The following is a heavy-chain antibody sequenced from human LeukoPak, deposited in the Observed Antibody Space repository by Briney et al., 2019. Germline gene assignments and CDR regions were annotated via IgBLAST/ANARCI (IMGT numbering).Heavy chain of an antibody. CDR1: GGSISSSGYY. Sequence: SETLSLTCTVSGGSISSSGYYWGWIRQPPGKGLEWIGNIYYVGSTYYNPSLNSRVTISVDTSKNQFSLKLSSVTAADTAVYYCARHEVVSLYGDSKPYYFDYWGQGTLVTVSS. J-gene: IGHJ4*02. D-gene: IGHD4-17*01. V-gene: IGHV4-39*01. CDR2: IYYVGST. CDR3: ARHEVVSLYGDSKPYYFDY.